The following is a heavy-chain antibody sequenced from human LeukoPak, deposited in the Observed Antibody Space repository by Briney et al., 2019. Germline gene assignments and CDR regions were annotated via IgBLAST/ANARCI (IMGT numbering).Heavy chain of an antibody. V-gene: IGHV3-21*01. CDR2: ISYSSSFI. CDR3: ARDQGTYTDYDVDY. Sequence: GESLRLSCVASGFPFRRYSMNWVRQAPGKGLEWVAYISYSSSFIYYADSVKGRFIITRDNAENSLYLQMNSLRAEDTAVYYCARDQGTYTDYDVDYWGQGTLVTVSS. CDR1: GFPFRRYS. J-gene: IGHJ4*02. D-gene: IGHD4-17*01.